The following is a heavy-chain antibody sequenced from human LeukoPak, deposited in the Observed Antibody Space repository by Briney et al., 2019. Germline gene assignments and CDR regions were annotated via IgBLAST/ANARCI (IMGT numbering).Heavy chain of an antibody. CDR3: ASRPETYCSGGSCQDQDNWFDP. CDR2: ISAYNGNT. Sequence: ASVKVSCKASGYTFTSYGISWVRQAPGQGLEWMGWISAYNGNTNYAQKLQGRVTMTTDTSTSTAYMELRSLRSDDTAVYYCASRPETYCSGGSCQDQDNWFDPWGQGTLVTVSS. J-gene: IGHJ5*02. D-gene: IGHD2-15*01. CDR1: GYTFTSYG. V-gene: IGHV1-18*01.